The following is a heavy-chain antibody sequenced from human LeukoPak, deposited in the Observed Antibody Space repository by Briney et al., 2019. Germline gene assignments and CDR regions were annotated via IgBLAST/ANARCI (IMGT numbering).Heavy chain of an antibody. Sequence: GGSLRLSCTASGFTLSDYAMSWFRQAPGKGLEWVSSISSSSSYIYYADSVKGRFTISRDNAKNSLYLQMNSLRAEDTAVYYCAGGDTAMADDAFDIWAKGQWSPSLQ. CDR1: GFTLSDYA. J-gene: IGHJ3*02. D-gene: IGHD5-18*01. CDR2: ISSSSSYI. V-gene: IGHV3-21*01. CDR3: AGGDTAMADDAFDI.